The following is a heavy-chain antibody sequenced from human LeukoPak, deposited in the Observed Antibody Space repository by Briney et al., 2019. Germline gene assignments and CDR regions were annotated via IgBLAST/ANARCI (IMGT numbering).Heavy chain of an antibody. CDR1: VDSITAPKW. Sequence: SGTLSLTCTVSVDSITAPKWWSWVRQAPGEGLEWIGEIYHDRTTSFNPSLKSRLTISVDKSANQFFLNLNSVSATDTAVYYCVGRGLYGGTWLFEYWGQGALVTVSS. CDR3: VGRGLYGGTWLFEY. D-gene: IGHD2-8*01. V-gene: IGHV4-4*02. J-gene: IGHJ4*02. CDR2: IYHDRTT.